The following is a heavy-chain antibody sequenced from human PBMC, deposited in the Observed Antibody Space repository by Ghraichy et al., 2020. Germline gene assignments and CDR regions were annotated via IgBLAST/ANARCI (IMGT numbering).Heavy chain of an antibody. J-gene: IGHJ5*02. CDR3: ARTRITIFGVVVGRFNP. V-gene: IGHV4-34*01. CDR2: INHSGST. D-gene: IGHD3-3*01. CDR1: GGSFSGYY. Sequence: GSLRLSCAVYGGSFSGYYWSWIRQPPGKGLEWIGEINHSGSTNYSPSLKSRVTISVDTSKNQFSLKLSSVTAADTAVYYCARTRITIFGVVVGRFNPWGQGTLVTVSS.